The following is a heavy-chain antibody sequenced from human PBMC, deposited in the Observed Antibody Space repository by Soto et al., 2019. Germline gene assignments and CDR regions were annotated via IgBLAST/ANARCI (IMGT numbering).Heavy chain of an antibody. CDR3: ARGYTWTYPFEY. J-gene: IGHJ4*02. V-gene: IGHV4-30-2*01. Sequence: PSETLSLTCAVSGGSISSGGYSWGWIRQPPGKGLEWIGYVFHSGSTYYNPSLESRVTISVDTSKNQFSLKLTSVTAADTAVYYCARGYTWTYPFEYWGQGTLVTVSS. CDR1: GGSISSGGYS. CDR2: VFHSGST. D-gene: IGHD1-7*01.